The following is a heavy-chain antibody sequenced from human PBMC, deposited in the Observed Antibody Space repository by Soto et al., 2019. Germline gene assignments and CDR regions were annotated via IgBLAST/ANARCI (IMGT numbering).Heavy chain of an antibody. CDR1: GGTFSSYA. D-gene: IGHD3-22*01. CDR2: IIPILGIA. Sequence: SVKVSCKASGGTFSSYAISWVRQAPGQGLEWMGRIIPILGIANYAQKFQGRVTITADKSTSTAYMELSSLRSEDTAVYYCENYYDSSGLYYWAQRTLVTVSS. V-gene: IGHV1-69*04. J-gene: IGHJ4*02. CDR3: ENYYDSSGLYY.